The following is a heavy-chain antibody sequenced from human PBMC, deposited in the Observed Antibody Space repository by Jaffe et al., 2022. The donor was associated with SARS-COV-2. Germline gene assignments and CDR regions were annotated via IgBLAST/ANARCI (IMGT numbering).Heavy chain of an antibody. CDR1: GLTFGSHW. CDR2: IKPDGSEQ. Sequence: EVQLVESGGGLVQPGGSLRLSCAASGLTFGSHWMSWVRQAPGKGLEWVANIKPDGSEQYCVDSVKGRFTISRDNAKNSLYLQMNSLRAEDTAVYYCAKDYWIAVTGTTESYFDYWGQGTLVTVSS. CDR3: AKDYWIAVTGTTESYFDY. D-gene: IGHD6-19*01. V-gene: IGHV3-7*03. J-gene: IGHJ4*02.